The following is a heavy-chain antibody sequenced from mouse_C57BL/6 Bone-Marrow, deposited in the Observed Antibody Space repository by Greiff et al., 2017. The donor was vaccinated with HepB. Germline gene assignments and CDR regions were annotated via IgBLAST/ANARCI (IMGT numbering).Heavy chain of an antibody. J-gene: IGHJ4*01. CDR1: GYTFTSYW. Sequence: QVQLQQPGAELVKPGASVKLSCKASGYTFTSYWMHWVKQRPGQGLEWIGMIHPNSGSTNYNEKFKSKATLTVDKSSSTAYMQLSSLTSEDSAVYYCARRGLGDAMDDWGQGTSVTVSS. D-gene: IGHD3-1*01. V-gene: IGHV1-64*01. CDR3: ARRGLGDAMDD. CDR2: IHPNSGST.